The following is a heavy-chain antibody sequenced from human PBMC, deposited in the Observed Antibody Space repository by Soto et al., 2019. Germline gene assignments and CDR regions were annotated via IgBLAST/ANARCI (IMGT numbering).Heavy chain of an antibody. CDR2: ISSSSSYI. D-gene: IGHD2-2*01. CDR1: GFTFSSYS. V-gene: IGHV3-21*01. Sequence: GGSLRLSCAASGFTFSSYSMNWVRQAPGKGLEWVSSISSSSSYIYYADSVKGRSTISRDNAKNSLYLQMNSLRAEDTAVYYCARDRGSIVVVPAASVIDYWGQGTLVTVSS. CDR3: ARDRGSIVVVPAASVIDY. J-gene: IGHJ4*02.